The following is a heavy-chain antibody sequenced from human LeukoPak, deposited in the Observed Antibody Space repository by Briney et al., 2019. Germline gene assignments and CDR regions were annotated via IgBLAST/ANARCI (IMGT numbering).Heavy chain of an antibody. V-gene: IGHV4-39*01. D-gene: IGHD6-19*01. CDR1: GGSISSSSYY. CDR3: ARHPMYSSGWFDY. Sequence: SETLSLTCTVSGGSISSSSYYWGWIRQPPGKGLEWIGSIYYSGSTYYNPSLKSRVTISVDTSKNQFSLKLSSVTAADTAVYYCARHPMYSSGWFDYWGQGTLVTVSS. J-gene: IGHJ4*02. CDR2: IYYSGST.